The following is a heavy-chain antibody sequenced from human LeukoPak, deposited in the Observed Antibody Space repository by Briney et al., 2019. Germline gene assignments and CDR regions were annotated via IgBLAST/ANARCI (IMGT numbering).Heavy chain of an antibody. CDR2: INHSGST. D-gene: IGHD3-22*01. CDR3: ARNAEIAAFED. Sequence: SETLSLTCAVYGGSFSGYYWSWIRQPPGKGLEWIGEINHSGSTSYNPSLKSRVTISVDTSKNQFSLKLGSVTAADTAVYYCARNAEIAAFEDWGQGTLVTVSS. CDR1: GGSFSGYY. J-gene: IGHJ4*02. V-gene: IGHV4-34*01.